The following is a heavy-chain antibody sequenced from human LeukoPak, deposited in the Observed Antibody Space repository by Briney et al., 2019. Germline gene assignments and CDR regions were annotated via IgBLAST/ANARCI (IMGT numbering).Heavy chain of an antibody. V-gene: IGHV3-11*01. CDR1: GFTFSDYY. CDR2: ISSSGSTI. CDR3: ARDLLTIFGVVNHFDY. D-gene: IGHD3-3*01. J-gene: IGHJ4*02. Sequence: PGGSLRLSCAASGFTFSDYYISWIRQAPGKGLEWVSYISSSGSTIYYADSVKGRFAISRDNAKNSLYLQMNSLRAEDTAVYYCARDLLTIFGVVNHFDYWGQGTLVTVSS.